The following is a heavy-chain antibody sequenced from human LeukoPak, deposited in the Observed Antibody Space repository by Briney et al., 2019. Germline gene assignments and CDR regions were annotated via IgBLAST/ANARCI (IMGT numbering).Heavy chain of an antibody. J-gene: IGHJ4*02. CDR1: GFTVSSNY. CDR2: IYSGGST. Sequence: PGGSLRLSCAASGFTVSSNYMSWVRQAPGRGLEWVSVIYSGGSTYYADSVKGRFTISRDNSKNTLYLQLNSLRVDDTAMYYCARNLRYYGSGSSFYWGQGTQVIVSS. D-gene: IGHD3-10*01. V-gene: IGHV3-53*01. CDR3: ARNLRYYGSGSSFY.